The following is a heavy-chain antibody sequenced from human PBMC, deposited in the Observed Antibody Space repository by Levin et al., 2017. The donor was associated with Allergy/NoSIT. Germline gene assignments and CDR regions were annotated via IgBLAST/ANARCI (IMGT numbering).Heavy chain of an antibody. V-gene: IGHV1-8*01. D-gene: IGHD5-18*01. Sequence: AASVKVSCKSSGYTFISNDINWVRQAAGQGLEWMGWMNPNSGNTGYAQKFQGRVTMTRNTSITTAYMELSSLRSEDTAVYYCARDVDTLPGGEIFDYWGHGTPVTVSS. J-gene: IGHJ4*01. CDR2: MNPNSGNT. CDR1: GYTFISND. CDR3: ARDVDTLPGGEIFDY.